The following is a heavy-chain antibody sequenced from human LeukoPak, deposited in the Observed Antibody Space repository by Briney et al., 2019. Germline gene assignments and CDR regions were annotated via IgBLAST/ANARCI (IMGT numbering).Heavy chain of an antibody. J-gene: IGHJ4*02. CDR3: AKGPLRGTAAAIDY. Sequence: PGGSLRLSCAASGFTFNNYGMHWVRQAPGKGLEWVAVISYDGRNKHYPDSVKGRFTISRDISTDTLWLQMDSLRTEDTAVYYSAKGPLRGTAAAIDYWGQGTLVTVSS. CDR1: GFTFNNYG. V-gene: IGHV3-30*18. CDR2: ISYDGRNK. D-gene: IGHD2-2*01.